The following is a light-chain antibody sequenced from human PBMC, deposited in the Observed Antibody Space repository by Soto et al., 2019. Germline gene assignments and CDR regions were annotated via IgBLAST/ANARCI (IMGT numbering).Light chain of an antibody. CDR3: ASWDGSLNRPL. V-gene: IGLV1-44*01. Sequence: QSVLSQPPSASGTPGQTVTISCSGSDSNTGSNVVDWYQQLPGTAPKLVIYRNNQRPSGVPDRFSGSKSGTSASLAISGLQSEDEADYYCASWDGSLNRPLFGGGTKLTVL. CDR1: DSNTGSNV. CDR2: RNN. J-gene: IGLJ2*01.